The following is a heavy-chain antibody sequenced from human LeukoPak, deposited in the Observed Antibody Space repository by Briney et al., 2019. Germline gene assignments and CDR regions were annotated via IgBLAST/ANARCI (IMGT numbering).Heavy chain of an antibody. D-gene: IGHD6-13*01. CDR2: IWYDGSKR. V-gene: IGHV3-33*01. J-gene: IGHJ4*02. CDR1: GFTITNYG. Sequence: PGGSLRLSCAASGFTITNYGFDWVRQAPGKGLEWVAVIWYDGSKRYYADSVKGRFTVSKDNSKNTVYLQMNSLRAEDTALYYCARASVIAAAGIWWGQGTLVTVSS. CDR3: ARASVIAAAGIW.